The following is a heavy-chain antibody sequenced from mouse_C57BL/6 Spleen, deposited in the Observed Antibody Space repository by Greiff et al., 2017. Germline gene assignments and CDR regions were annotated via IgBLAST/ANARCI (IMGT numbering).Heavy chain of an antibody. D-gene: IGHD1-1*01. Sequence: EVQLVESGGGLVKPGGSLKLSCAASGFTFSDYGMHWVRQAPEKGLEWVAYISSGSSTIYYADTVKGRFTISRDNAKNTLFLQMTSLRSEDTAMYYCARTATVVATDAMDYWGQGTSVTVSS. J-gene: IGHJ4*01. CDR1: GFTFSDYG. CDR2: ISSGSSTI. CDR3: ARTATVVATDAMDY. V-gene: IGHV5-17*01.